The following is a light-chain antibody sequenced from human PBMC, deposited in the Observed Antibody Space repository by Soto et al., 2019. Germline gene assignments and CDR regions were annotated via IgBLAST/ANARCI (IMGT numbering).Light chain of an antibody. CDR1: GSDVGGYNY. CDR2: EVS. V-gene: IGLV2-14*01. CDR3: SSYTSSTTLVV. J-gene: IGLJ2*01. Sequence: QSVLTQPASVSGSPGQSITISCTGTGSDVGGYNYVYWYQQHPGKAPKLLIYEVSNRPSGVTNRFSGSKSGNTASLTISGRQAEDEADYYCSSYTSSTTLVVFGGGTKLTVL.